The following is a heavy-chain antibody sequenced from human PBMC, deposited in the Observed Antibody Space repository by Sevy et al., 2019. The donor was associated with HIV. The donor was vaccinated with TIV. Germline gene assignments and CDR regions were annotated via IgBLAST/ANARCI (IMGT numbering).Heavy chain of an antibody. CDR1: GFTFSSYD. J-gene: IGHJ3*02. CDR3: AKSMGGFDAFDI. D-gene: IGHD6-25*01. CDR2: ISGSGLST. V-gene: IGHV3-23*01. Sequence: GGSLRLSCAASGFTFSSYDMSWVRQAPGKGLEWVSVISGSGLSTYYADSVKGRFTISRDNSKNTLYLQLNSLRAEDTAVYYCAKSMGGFDAFDIWGQGTMVTVSS.